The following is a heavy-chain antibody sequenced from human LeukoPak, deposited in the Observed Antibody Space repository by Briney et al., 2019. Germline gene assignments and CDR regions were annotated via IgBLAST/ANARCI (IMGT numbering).Heavy chain of an antibody. J-gene: IGHJ6*03. D-gene: IGHD2-2*01. CDR2: IYSTCTT. V-gene: IGHV4-4*09. CDR3: ARHSPPPTGFCSGTSCFMSGDQYFYMDV. CDR1: GGSISGYF. Sequence: SETLSLTCSVSGGSISGYFWSWIRPPPGTGPEWIGYIYSTCTTHYSASLGSRVTISIDTSKTQLSRNLTFVTATDTAVYHCARHSPPPTGFCSGTSCFMSGDQYFYMDVWGKGTSVTVS.